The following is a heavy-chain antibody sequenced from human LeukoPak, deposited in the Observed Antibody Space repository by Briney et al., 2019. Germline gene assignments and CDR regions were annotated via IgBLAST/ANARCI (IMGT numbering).Heavy chain of an antibody. CDR1: GGSISRYY. CDR3: ARTPRNAFIDY. Sequence: SETLSLTCTVSGGSISRYYWSWIRQPPGKGLEWIGYIYYSGSTNYNPSLKSRVTISVDTSKNQFSLKLSSVTAADTAVYYCARTPRNAFIDYWGQGTLVTVSS. CDR2: IYYSGST. V-gene: IGHV4-59*01. D-gene: IGHD1-1*01. J-gene: IGHJ4*02.